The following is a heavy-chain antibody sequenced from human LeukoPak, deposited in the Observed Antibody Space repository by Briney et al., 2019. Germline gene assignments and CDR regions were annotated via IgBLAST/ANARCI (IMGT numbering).Heavy chain of an antibody. Sequence: SETLSLTCTVSGGSISSGGYYWSWIRQHPGKGLEWIGYIYYSGSTYYNPSLKSRVTISVDTSKNQFSLKLSSVTAADTAVYYCARSGMATNNAFDIWGQGTMVTVSS. CDR1: GGSISSGGYY. D-gene: IGHD5-24*01. CDR2: IYYSGST. V-gene: IGHV4-31*03. J-gene: IGHJ3*02. CDR3: ARSGMATNNAFDI.